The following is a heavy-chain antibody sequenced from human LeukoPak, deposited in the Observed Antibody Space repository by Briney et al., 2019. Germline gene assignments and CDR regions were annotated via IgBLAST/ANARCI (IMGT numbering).Heavy chain of an antibody. CDR1: GFTFSSYS. Sequence: GGSLRLSCAASGFTFSSYSMNWVRQAPGKGLEWVSYISSSSSTIFYADSVKGRFTISRDNAKNSLYLQMNSLRAEDTAVYYCARGNKLLLNDYWGQGTLVTVSS. CDR3: ARGNKLLLNDY. D-gene: IGHD2/OR15-2a*01. J-gene: IGHJ4*02. CDR2: ISSSSSTI. V-gene: IGHV3-48*01.